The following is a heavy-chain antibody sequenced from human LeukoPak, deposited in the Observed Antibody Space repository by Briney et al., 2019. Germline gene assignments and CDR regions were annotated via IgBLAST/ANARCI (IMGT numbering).Heavy chain of an antibody. J-gene: IGHJ4*02. CDR1: GFTFRDYT. CDR3: ARQAATMGRYFFDY. CDR2: IKQDGSEI. D-gene: IGHD2-2*01. Sequence: GGSLRLSCAASGFTFRDYTMNWVRQAPGKGLEWVANIKQDGSEIYYVDSVKGRFTISRDNAKNSLYLQMNSLRAEDTAMYYCARQAATMGRYFFDYWGQGTLLTVSS. V-gene: IGHV3-7*03.